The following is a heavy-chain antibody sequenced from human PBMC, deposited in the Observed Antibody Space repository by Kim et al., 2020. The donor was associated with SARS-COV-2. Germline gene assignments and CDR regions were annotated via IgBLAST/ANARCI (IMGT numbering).Heavy chain of an antibody. D-gene: IGHD3-9*01. CDR1: GVSITTFY. CDR3: ARMDGRIYDVLTCYYYYGMDV. V-gene: IGHV4-59*12. J-gene: IGHJ6*02. CDR2: IFHTGTT. Sequence: SETLSLTCSVSGVSITTFYWSWIQQPPGKGLEWIGHIFHTGTTNYNPSLNSRLTISLDTSKNQFSLRLSSVTAADTAVYYCARMDGRIYDVLTCYYYYGMDVWGRGTTVTVSS.